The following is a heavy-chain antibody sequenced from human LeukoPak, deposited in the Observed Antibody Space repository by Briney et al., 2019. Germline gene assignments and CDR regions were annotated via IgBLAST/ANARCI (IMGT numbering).Heavy chain of an antibody. CDR1: GGSFSGYY. CDR2: INHSGST. V-gene: IGHV4-34*01. J-gene: IGHJ3*02. CDR3: ARGNRVVCSGGSCYSGSAFDI. Sequence: PSETLSLTCAVYGGSFSGYYWSWIRQPPGKGLEWIGEINHSGSTNYNPPLKSRVTISVDTSKNQFSLKLSSVTAADTAVYYCARGNRVVCSGGSCYSGSAFDIWGQGTMVTVSS. D-gene: IGHD2-15*01.